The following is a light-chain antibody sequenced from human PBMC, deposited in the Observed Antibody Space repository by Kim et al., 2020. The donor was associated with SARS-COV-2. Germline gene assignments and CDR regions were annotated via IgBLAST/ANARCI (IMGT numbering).Light chain of an antibody. Sequence: VGGSLLMSCRGSQWNTKNFNWHPQKPGKAANIVIYTASAIQSGVPSRFSGSGSGTEFTLTISSLQPDDIATYYCQQYNNYPWTFGQGTKVEIK. J-gene: IGKJ1*01. CDR1: QWNTKN. V-gene: IGKV1-16*01. CDR2: TAS. CDR3: QQYNNYPWT.